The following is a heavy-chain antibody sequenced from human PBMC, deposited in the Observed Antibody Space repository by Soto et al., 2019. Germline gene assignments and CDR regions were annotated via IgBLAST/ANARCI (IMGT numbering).Heavy chain of an antibody. D-gene: IGHD4-17*01. CDR1: GFTFSSYA. V-gene: IGHV3-30-3*01. J-gene: IGHJ4*02. CDR2: ISYDGSNK. Sequence: PGESLKISCAASGFTFSSYAMHWVRQAPGKGLEWVAVISYDGSNKYYADSVKGRFTISRDNSKNTLYLQMNSLRAEDTAVNYCARDDYGDLNDYWGQGTLVTVSS. CDR3: ARDDYGDLNDY.